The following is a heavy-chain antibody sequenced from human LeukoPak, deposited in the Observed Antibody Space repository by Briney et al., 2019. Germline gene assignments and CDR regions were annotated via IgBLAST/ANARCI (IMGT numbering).Heavy chain of an antibody. D-gene: IGHD3-10*01. CDR2: ISYDGSNK. Sequence: LAGGSLRLSCAASGFTFSSYAMHWVRQAPGKGLEWVAVISYDGSNKYYADSVKGRFTISRDNSKNTLYLQMNSLRAEDTAVYYCASDYYGSGTYRHDYWGQGILVTVSS. V-gene: IGHV3-30*04. J-gene: IGHJ4*02. CDR3: ASDYYGSGTYRHDY. CDR1: GFTFSSYA.